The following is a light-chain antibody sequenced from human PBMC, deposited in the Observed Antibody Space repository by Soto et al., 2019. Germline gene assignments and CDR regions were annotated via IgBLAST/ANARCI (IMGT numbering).Light chain of an antibody. J-gene: IGKJ5*01. Sequence: EIVLTQSPATLSLSPGERATLSCRASQSVSSYLAWYQQKPGQAPRLLIYDASNRATGIPARFSGSGSGTDFTLTISILEPHDFPFYYCQQRSNSITFGQGTRLEMK. CDR2: DAS. V-gene: IGKV3-11*01. CDR1: QSVSSY. CDR3: QQRSNSIT.